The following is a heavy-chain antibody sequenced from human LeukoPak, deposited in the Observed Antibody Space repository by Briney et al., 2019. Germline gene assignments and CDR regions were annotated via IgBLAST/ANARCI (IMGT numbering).Heavy chain of an antibody. CDR3: ARGGGPNDY. CDR1: GAPISSNNW. Sequence: SETLSLTCAVSGAPISSNNWWWSWVRQPPGKGLEWIGEIYHSGSTNYNPSLKSRVTISVDTSKNQFSLKLSSVTAADTAVYYCARGGGPNDYWGQGTLVTVSS. V-gene: IGHV4-4*02. J-gene: IGHJ4*02. D-gene: IGHD2-15*01. CDR2: IYHSGST.